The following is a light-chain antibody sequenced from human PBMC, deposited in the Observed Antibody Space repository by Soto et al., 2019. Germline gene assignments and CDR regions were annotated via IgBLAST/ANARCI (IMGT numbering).Light chain of an antibody. CDR1: QGINSY. Sequence: DIQLTQSPSFLSASVGDRVTITCRASQGINSYLAWFQQKPGRAPNLLIYGASTLQSGVPSRFSGSGSGTDFTLTISNLQPEDFATYYCQQLNAYPLTFGQGTRLEIK. CDR3: QQLNAYPLT. V-gene: IGKV1-9*01. J-gene: IGKJ5*01. CDR2: GAS.